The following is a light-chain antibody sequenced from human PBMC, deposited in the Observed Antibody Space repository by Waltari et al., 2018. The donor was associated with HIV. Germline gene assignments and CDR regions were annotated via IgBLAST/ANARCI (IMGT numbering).Light chain of an antibody. CDR2: VAS. CDR1: QTISNN. Sequence: EIVMTQSPATLSVYPGEIATLSCMASQTISNNLVWYQHKPGQAPRLFMYVASTRVSGIPDRFSGSGSGTEFTLTISSLQAEDFSVYYCQQYNDWPNTFGQGTRLEIK. CDR3: QQYNDWPNT. J-gene: IGKJ5*01. V-gene: IGKV3-15*01.